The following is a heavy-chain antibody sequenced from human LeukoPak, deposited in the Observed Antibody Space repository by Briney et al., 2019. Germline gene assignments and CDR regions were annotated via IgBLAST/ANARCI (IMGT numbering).Heavy chain of an antibody. CDR1: GFTFSSYA. J-gene: IGHJ4*02. CDR3: ATGRVTVGAIREFDY. Sequence: GSLRLSCAASGFTFSSYAMHWVRQAPGKGLEWVAVISYDGSNKYYADSVKGRFTISRDNSKNTLYLQMNSLRAEDTAVYYCATGRVTVGAIREFDYWGQGTLVTVSS. D-gene: IGHD1-26*01. CDR2: ISYDGSNK. V-gene: IGHV3-30*04.